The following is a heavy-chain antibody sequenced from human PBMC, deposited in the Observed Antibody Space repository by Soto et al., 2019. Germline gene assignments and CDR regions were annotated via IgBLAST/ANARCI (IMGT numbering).Heavy chain of an antibody. CDR3: ARERVTYYYDGSDYQKWTRSFQH. D-gene: IGHD3-22*01. CDR1: GGSISSRY. V-gene: IGHV4-59*11. J-gene: IGHJ1*01. CDR2: IYYNGST. Sequence: SETLSLTCTVSGGSISSRYWTWLRQPPGKGLEWIGNIYYNGSTNYNPSLKSRVTISVDTSKNQFSLKLSSVTAADTAVYYCARERVTYYYDGSDYQKWTRSFQHWGQGTLVTVSS.